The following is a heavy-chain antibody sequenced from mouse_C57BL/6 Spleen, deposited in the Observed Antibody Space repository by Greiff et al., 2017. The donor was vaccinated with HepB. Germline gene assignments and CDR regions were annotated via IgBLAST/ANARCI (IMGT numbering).Heavy chain of an antibody. CDR1: GYSITSGYY. Sequence: EVQLVESGPGLVKPSQSLSLTCSVTGYSITSGYYWNWIRQFPGNKLEWMGYISYDGSNNYNPSLKNRISITRDTSKNQFFLKLNSVTTEDTATYYCARVYDGYPGGFAYWGQGTLVTVSA. V-gene: IGHV3-6*01. CDR3: ARVYDGYPGGFAY. CDR2: ISYDGSN. J-gene: IGHJ3*01. D-gene: IGHD2-3*01.